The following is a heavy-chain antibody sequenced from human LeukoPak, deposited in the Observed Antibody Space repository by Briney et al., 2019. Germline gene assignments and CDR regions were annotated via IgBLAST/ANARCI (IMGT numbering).Heavy chain of an antibody. D-gene: IGHD1-26*01. V-gene: IGHV4-4*09. CDR2: IYTSGRT. CDR1: GGSISSYY. J-gene: IGHJ6*03. CDR3: ARHGSDYYYYYMDV. Sequence: SSEALSLTCTVSGGSISSYYWSWIRQPPGKGLEWIGYIYTSGRTNYNPSLKSRVTISVDTSKNQFSLKLSSVTAADTAVYYCARHGSDYYYYYMDVWGKGTTVTVSS.